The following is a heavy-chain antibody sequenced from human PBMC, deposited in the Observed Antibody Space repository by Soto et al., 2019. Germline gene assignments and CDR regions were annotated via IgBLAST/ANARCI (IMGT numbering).Heavy chain of an antibody. D-gene: IGHD1-20*01. CDR3: TRETVAGITGLDY. J-gene: IGHJ4*02. CDR1: GVKVGAFA. Sequence: GALWLSFAGSGVKVGAFAVHWVRQAPAKGLEWVSGISVSDAFLYYADSVRGRFYISRDASENILYLQMNSIRVDDTALYYCTRETVAGITGLDYWGPGTLVTVSS. V-gene: IGHV3-23*01. CDR2: ISVSDAFL.